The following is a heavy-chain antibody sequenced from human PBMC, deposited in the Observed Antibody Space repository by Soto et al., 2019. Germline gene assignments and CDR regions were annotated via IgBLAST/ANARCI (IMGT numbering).Heavy chain of an antibody. V-gene: IGHV3-21*02. CDR3: ARDGQQCSDSSCRYGSSFDY. D-gene: IGHD2-15*01. CDR2: ISSSDTYI. J-gene: IGHJ4*02. CDR1: GFTFSDYN. Sequence: EVQLVESGGGLVKPGGSLRVSCAASGFTFSDYNMNWVRQAPGKGLEWVSSISSSDTYIYYADSVKGRFTISRDNAKNSLYLQMNSLRAEDTAIYYCARDGQQCSDSSCRYGSSFDYWGQGTLVTVSS.